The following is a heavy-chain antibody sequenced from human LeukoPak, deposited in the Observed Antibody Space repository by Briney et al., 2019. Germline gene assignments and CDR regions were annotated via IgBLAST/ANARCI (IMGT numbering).Heavy chain of an antibody. Sequence: SETLSLTCAVSGFSISRGYYWGWIRQSPRRGLEWIGSFYHTGSTSYNPSLKSRGTISVDRSKNQFSLKLSSVTAADTAVYYCARGITMVRVDYWGQGTLVTVSS. CDR1: GFSISRGYY. J-gene: IGHJ4*02. V-gene: IGHV4-38-2*01. CDR2: FYHTGST. D-gene: IGHD3-10*01. CDR3: ARGITMVRVDY.